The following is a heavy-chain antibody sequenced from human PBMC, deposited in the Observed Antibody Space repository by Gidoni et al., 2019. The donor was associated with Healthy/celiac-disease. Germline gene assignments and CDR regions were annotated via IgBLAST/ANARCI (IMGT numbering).Heavy chain of an antibody. J-gene: IGHJ6*02. V-gene: IGHV3-23*01. CDR1: GFTFSSYA. CDR3: AKAITMVQGVPYGMDV. D-gene: IGHD3-10*01. CDR2: ISGSGGST. Sequence: EVQLLESGGGLVQPGGSLRLSCAASGFTFSSYAMSWVRQAPGKGLEWVSAISGSGGSTYYADSVKGRFTISRDNSKNTLYLQMNSLRAEDTAVYYCAKAITMVQGVPYGMDVWGQGTTVTVSS.